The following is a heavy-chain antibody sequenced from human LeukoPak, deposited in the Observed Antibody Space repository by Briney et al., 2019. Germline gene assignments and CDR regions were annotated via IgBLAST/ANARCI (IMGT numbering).Heavy chain of an antibody. CDR3: ARAYCSSTSCYTGDY. CDR1: GFTFSSYA. J-gene: IGHJ4*02. V-gene: IGHV3-30-3*01. CDR2: ISYDGSNK. Sequence: GGSLRLSCAASGFTFSSYAMHWVRQAPGKGLEWVAVISYDGSNKYYADSVKGRFTISRDNSKNTLYLQMNSLRAEDTAVYYCARAYCSSTSCYTGDYWGQGTLVTVSS. D-gene: IGHD2-2*02.